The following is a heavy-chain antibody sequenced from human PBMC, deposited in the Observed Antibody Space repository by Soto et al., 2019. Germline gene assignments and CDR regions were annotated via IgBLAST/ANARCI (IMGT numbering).Heavy chain of an antibody. CDR3: ARTDIVVVPADTFMVFAY. D-gene: IGHD2-2*01. V-gene: IGHV4-59*08. CDR1: GGSISSYY. Sequence: SETLSLTCTVSGGSISSYYWSWIRQPPGKGLEWIGYIYYSGSTNYNPSLKSRVTISVDTSKNQFSLKLSSVTAADTAVYYCARTDIVVVPADTFMVFAYWGQGTLVTVSS. J-gene: IGHJ4*02. CDR2: IYYSGST.